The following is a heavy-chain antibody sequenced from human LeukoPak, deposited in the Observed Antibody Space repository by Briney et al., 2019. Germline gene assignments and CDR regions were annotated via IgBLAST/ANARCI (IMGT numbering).Heavy chain of an antibody. V-gene: IGHV4-59*01. Sequence: SETLSLTCTVSGGSISSYYWSWIRQPPGKGLEWIGYIYYSGSTNYNPSLKSRVTISVDTSKNQFSLKLSSVTAADTAVYYCARDYGDYAGGGWIDPWGQGTLVTVSS. CDR3: ARDYGDYAGGGWIDP. J-gene: IGHJ5*02. CDR2: IYYSGST. CDR1: GGSISSYY. D-gene: IGHD4-17*01.